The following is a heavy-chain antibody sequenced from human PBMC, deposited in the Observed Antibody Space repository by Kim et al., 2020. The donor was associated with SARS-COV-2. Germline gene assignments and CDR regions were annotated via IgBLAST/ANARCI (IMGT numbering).Heavy chain of an antibody. J-gene: IGHJ4*02. CDR1: GYSFTSYW. V-gene: IGHV5-10-1*01. CDR3: ARHIKHHPYSSSWYAGDY. D-gene: IGHD6-13*01. CDR2: IDPSDSYT. Sequence: GESLKISCKGSGYSFTSYWISWVRQMPGKGLEWMGRIDPSDSYTNYSPSFQGHVTISADKSISTAYLQWSSLKASDTAMYYCARHIKHHPYSSSWYAGDYWGQGTLVTVSS.